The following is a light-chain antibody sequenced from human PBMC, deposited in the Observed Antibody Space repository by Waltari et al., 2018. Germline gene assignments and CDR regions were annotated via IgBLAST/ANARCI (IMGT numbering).Light chain of an antibody. CDR3: QQRTNWPLT. V-gene: IGKV3-11*01. CDR1: QTLTTS. CDR2: DAS. J-gene: IGKJ4*01. Sequence: EIVLTQSPGTLSLSPGERATLSCRASQTLTTSLAWYQQRPGQAPRLLIYDASKRATGSPARFSGSGSGTDFSLTISSLEPEDFAVYYCQQRTNWPLTFGGGTKVEIK.